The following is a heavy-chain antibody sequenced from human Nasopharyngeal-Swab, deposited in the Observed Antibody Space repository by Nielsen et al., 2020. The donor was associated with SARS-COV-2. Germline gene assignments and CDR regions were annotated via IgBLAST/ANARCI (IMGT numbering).Heavy chain of an antibody. J-gene: IGHJ3*02. CDR1: GFSFATSS. CDR3: ARATPAFDI. CDR2: ISSSSGTV. Sequence: GGSLRLSCAASGFSFATSSMNWVRQAPGKGPEWLSYISSSSGTVYYANSVKGRFTISRDNAKNSLYLQMNSLRDEDTAVYYCARATPAFDIWGQGTMVTVSS. V-gene: IGHV3-48*02.